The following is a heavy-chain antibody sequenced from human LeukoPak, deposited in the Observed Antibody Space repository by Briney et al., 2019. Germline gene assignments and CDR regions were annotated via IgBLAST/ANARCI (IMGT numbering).Heavy chain of an antibody. CDR3: ARGQEVVAENYFDY. V-gene: IGHV4-61*02. Sequence: SQTLSLTCTVSGGSIGSGSYYWSWIRHPAGKGLEWIGRIYPSGTTNYNPSLKSRVTISVDTSKNQFSLKLRSVTAADTAVYYCARGQEVVAENYFDYWGQGTLVTVSS. D-gene: IGHD5-12*01. CDR1: GGSIGSGSYY. CDR2: IYPSGTT. J-gene: IGHJ4*02.